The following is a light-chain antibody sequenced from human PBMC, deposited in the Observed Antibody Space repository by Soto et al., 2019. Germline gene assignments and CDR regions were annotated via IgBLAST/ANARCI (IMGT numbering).Light chain of an antibody. CDR3: AAWDDTLNGPV. Sequence: QSVLTQPPSASGTPGQRVTISCSGSSSDIGTNPVNWYQQLPGTAPKLLIYSNNQRPSGVPDRFSGSKSGTSASLAISGPQSEDEADYYCAAWDDTLNGPVFGGGTQLTV. V-gene: IGLV1-44*01. CDR1: SSDIGTNP. CDR2: SNN. J-gene: IGLJ2*01.